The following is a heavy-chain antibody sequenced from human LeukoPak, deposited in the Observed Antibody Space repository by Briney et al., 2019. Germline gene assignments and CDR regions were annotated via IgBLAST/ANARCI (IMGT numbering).Heavy chain of an antibody. CDR2: IYYSGST. J-gene: IGHJ4*02. CDR3: ARVSGPVVRGAQGGFDY. D-gene: IGHD3-10*01. V-gene: IGHV4-39*01. CDR1: GGSISSSSYY. Sequence: SETLSLTCTVSGGSISSSSYYWGWIRQPPGKGLEWIGSIYYSGSTYYNPSLKSRVTISVDTSKNQFSLKLSSVTAADTAVYYCARVSGPVVRGAQGGFDYWGQGTLVTVSS.